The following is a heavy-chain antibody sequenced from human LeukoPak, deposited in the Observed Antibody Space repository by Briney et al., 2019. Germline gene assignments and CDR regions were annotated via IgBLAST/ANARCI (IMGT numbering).Heavy chain of an antibody. V-gene: IGHV6-1*01. CDR2: TYYRSKWYN. D-gene: IGHD6-19*01. J-gene: IGHJ4*02. CDR1: GDSVSRNSAA. Sequence: SQILSLTCVISGDSVSRNSAAWNWIRQSPSRGLEWLGRTYYRSKWYNDYAVSVKSRITINPDTSKNRFSLQLNSVTPEDTAVYYCARGSGWDFDYWGQGTLVTVSS. CDR3: ARGSGWDFDY.